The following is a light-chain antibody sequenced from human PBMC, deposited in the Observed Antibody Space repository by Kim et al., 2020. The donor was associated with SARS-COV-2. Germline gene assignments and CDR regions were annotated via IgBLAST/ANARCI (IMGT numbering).Light chain of an antibody. CDR1: DSFVSSY. CDR2: SVS. CDR3: QKFGS. J-gene: IGKJ3*01. V-gene: IGKV3-20*01. Sequence: TLSLSRGERATLACRASDSFVSSYLNWYQQNPGQPPRLLIYSVSNRATDIPDRFSGSGSGTDFTLTISELEPEDFAVYYCQKFGSFGPGTKVDIK.